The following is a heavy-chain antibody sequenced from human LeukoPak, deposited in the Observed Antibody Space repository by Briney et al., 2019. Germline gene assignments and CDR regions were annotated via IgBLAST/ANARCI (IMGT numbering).Heavy chain of an antibody. CDR2: ISSSGSTI. J-gene: IGHJ4*02. CDR3: ARGPYSSSWSYYFDY. CDR1: GFTFSDYY. D-gene: IGHD6-13*01. V-gene: IGHV3-11*01. Sequence: GGSLRLSCAASGFTFSDYYMSWIRQAPGKGLEWVSYISSSGSTIYYADSVKGRFTISRDNAKNSLYLQMNSLRAEDTAVYYCARGPYSSSWSYYFDYWGQGTLVTVSS.